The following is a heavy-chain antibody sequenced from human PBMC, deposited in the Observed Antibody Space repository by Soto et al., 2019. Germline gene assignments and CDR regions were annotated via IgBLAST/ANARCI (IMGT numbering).Heavy chain of an antibody. CDR3: ARYYDFWTGLDY. J-gene: IGHJ4*02. Sequence: PSETLSLTCGVSGASVTSDYWSWIRQPPEKGLEWIGYMHHSGTANYNPSLKSRVTISVDTSKNQFSLTLNSATAADTAVYYCARYYDFWTGLDYWGQGTLVTVS. CDR1: GASVTSDY. D-gene: IGHD3-3*01. CDR2: MHHSGTA. V-gene: IGHV4-59*08.